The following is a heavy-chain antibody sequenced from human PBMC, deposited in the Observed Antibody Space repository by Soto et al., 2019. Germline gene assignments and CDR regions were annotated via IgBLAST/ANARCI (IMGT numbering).Heavy chain of an antibody. D-gene: IGHD3-22*01. CDR1: GFTCSSYA. CDR2: ISASGNST. CDR3: AKGVDYDDSHGGIDY. V-gene: IGHV3-23*01. Sequence: EVQLLESGGGLVQPGGSLRLSCAASGFTCSSYAMKWVRQAPGKGLEWVSTISASGNSTYYADSVKGRFSISKDDSKNTLYLQMNSLRADDTAIYYCAKGVDYDDSHGGIDYWGQGSLVAVSS. J-gene: IGHJ4*02.